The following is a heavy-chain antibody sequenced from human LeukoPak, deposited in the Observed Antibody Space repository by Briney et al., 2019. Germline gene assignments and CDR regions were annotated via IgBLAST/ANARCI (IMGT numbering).Heavy chain of an antibody. D-gene: IGHD1-14*01. CDR3: ARGAGWASGIGY. CDR2: ISSRGRTI. J-gene: IGHJ4*02. Sequence: PGGSLRPSSAAFGFTFISYWKNWVRQAPGKGLEWVSHISSRGRTIYYADSVKGRFTISRDNAKDSLYLQVNSLRAEDTAIYYCARGAGWASGIGYRGRGTLVTVSS. V-gene: IGHV3-48*03. CDR1: GFTFISYW.